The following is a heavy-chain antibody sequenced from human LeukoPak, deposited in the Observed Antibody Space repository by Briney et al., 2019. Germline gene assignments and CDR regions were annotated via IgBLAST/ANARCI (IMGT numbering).Heavy chain of an antibody. D-gene: IGHD2-21*01. Sequence: GESLKISCKGSEYRFTSYYIAWVRQMPGKGLEWMGIIYPGDSDGRYSPSFQGQVTISADKSISTAYLQWSSLKASDTAMYYCVRQHKPASRADYWGQETLVTVSS. CDR1: EYRFTSYY. J-gene: IGHJ4*02. V-gene: IGHV5-51*01. CDR2: IYPGDSDG. CDR3: VRQHKPASRADY.